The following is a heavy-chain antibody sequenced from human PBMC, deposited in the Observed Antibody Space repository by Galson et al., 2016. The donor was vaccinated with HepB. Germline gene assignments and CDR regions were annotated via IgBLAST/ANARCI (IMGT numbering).Heavy chain of an antibody. Sequence: SLRLSCAASGFLFTAYSMNWVRQAPGKGLEWVSSISDGGDYIYYADSVKGRCTISRDNAKHSLYLQLNNLRTEDTSVYYCARGSASWYFDLWGRGTLVTVSS. V-gene: IGHV3-21*01. CDR2: ISDGGDYI. CDR3: ARGSASWYFDL. CDR1: GFLFTAYS. J-gene: IGHJ2*01. D-gene: IGHD6-25*01.